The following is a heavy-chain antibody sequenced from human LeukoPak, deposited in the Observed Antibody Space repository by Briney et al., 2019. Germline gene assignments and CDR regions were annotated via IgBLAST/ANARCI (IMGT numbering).Heavy chain of an antibody. CDR2: IYHSGST. V-gene: IGHV4-30-2*01. Sequence: SQTLSLTCAVSGGSISSGGYSWSWIRQPPGKGLEWIGYIYHSGSTYYNPSLKSRVTISVDRSKNQFSLKLGSVTAADTAVYYCARAYYYDSSLFDYWGQGTLVTVSS. D-gene: IGHD3-22*01. CDR1: GGSISSGGYS. CDR3: ARAYYYDSSLFDY. J-gene: IGHJ4*02.